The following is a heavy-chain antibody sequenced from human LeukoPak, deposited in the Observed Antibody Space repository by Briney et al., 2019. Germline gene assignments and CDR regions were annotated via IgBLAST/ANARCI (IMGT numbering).Heavy chain of an antibody. Sequence: GGSLRLSCAASGFTFSSYGMHWVRQAPGKGLEWVAVISYDGSNKYYADSVKGRFTISRDNSKNTLYLQMNSLRAEDTAVYYCAKDHGGSGSFQYNWFDPWGQGTLVTVSS. CDR2: ISYDGSNK. CDR1: GFTFSSYG. D-gene: IGHD3-10*01. J-gene: IGHJ5*02. V-gene: IGHV3-30*18. CDR3: AKDHGGSGSFQYNWFDP.